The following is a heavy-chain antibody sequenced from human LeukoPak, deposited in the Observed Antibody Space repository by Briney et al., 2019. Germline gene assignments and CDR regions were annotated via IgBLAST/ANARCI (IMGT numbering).Heavy chain of an antibody. CDR1: GGSFSGYY. J-gene: IGHJ4*02. CDR3: ASSGPWWLSQDY. V-gene: IGHV3-11*01. Sequence: LSLTCAVYGGSFSGYYWSWIRQAPGKGLEWVSYISSSGSTIYYADSVKGRFTISRDNAKNSLYLQMNSLRAEDTAVYYCASSGPWWLSQDYWGQGTLVTVSS. CDR2: ISSSGSTI. D-gene: IGHD2-8*02.